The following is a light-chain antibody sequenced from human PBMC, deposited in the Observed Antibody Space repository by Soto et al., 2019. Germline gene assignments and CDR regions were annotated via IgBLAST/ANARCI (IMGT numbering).Light chain of an antibody. V-gene: IGKV3-20*01. Sequence: EIVLTQSPGTLSLSPGERATLSCRASQSVGSRFLAWYQQKPGQAPRLLIYDASTRATGIPDRFSGSGSGTDFTLTISRLEPEDFAVYCCQQFDGSLWTFGPGTKVDIK. CDR1: QSVGSRF. CDR3: QQFDGSLWT. J-gene: IGKJ1*01. CDR2: DAS.